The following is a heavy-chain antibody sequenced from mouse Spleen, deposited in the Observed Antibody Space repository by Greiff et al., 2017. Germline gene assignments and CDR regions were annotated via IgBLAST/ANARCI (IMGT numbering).Heavy chain of an antibody. V-gene: IGHV1-81*01. J-gene: IGHJ2*01. CDR3: ARGADGYFDY. D-gene: IGHD2-3*01. Sequence: VKLMESGAELARPGASVKLSCKASGYTFTSYGISWVKQRTGQGLEWIGEIYPRSGNTYYNEKFKGKATLTADKSSSTAYMELRSLTSEDSAVYFCARGADGYFDYWGQGTTLTVSS. CDR1: GYTFTSYG. CDR2: IYPRSGNT.